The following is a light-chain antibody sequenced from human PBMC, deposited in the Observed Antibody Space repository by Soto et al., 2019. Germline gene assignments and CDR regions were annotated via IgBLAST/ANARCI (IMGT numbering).Light chain of an antibody. CDR1: QSVSTY. CDR3: QQRRSWPPTIT. Sequence: ELVWTQSPSTLSLSPRERATLSFRASQSVSTYLAWDQQRPGLAPTLLIYDASYRASDIPPRFSGSGSGTDFTLTISSLELEYFAVYYCQQRRSWPPTITFGQGTRLEIK. CDR2: DAS. V-gene: IGKV3-11*01. J-gene: IGKJ5*01.